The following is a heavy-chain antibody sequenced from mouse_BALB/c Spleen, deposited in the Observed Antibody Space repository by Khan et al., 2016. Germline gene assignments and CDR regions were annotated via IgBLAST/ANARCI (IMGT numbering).Heavy chain of an antibody. J-gene: IGHJ3*01. CDR3: ARNSDSYWFAY. CDR2: ILPGSGHT. D-gene: IGHD1-1*01. V-gene: IGHV1-9*01. Sequence: QVQLQQSGAELMKPGASMKISCKATGYTFSNYWIEWVRQRPGHGLEWIGEILPGSGHTNCNEKFKGKATFTAETSSNTAYMQLSSLTSADSAVYYCARNSDSYWFAYWGQGTLVTVSA. CDR1: GYTFSNYW.